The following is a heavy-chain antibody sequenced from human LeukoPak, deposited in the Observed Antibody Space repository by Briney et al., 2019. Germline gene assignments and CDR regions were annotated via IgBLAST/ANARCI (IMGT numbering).Heavy chain of an antibody. J-gene: IGHJ3*01. Sequence: GGSLRLSCAVSGFTVSSNYMSWVRQAPGKELEWVSVIYSGGSTHYADSVKGRFTVSRDNSKNTLFLQMNSLRAEDTAVYYCAKGLTVVVAAGHVFDVWGQGTTVTVSS. V-gene: IGHV3-53*01. D-gene: IGHD2-15*01. CDR1: GFTVSSNY. CDR3: AKGLTVVVAAGHVFDV. CDR2: IYSGGST.